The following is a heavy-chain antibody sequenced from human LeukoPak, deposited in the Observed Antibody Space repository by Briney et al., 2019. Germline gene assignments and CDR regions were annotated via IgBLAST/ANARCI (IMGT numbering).Heavy chain of an antibody. CDR3: AKVGRGYPTSWWYFDV. J-gene: IGHJ2*01. CDR2: ISSDGKTE. Sequence: GGSLRLSCGASGFIFTTHGMHWVRQAPGKGLEWVAVISSDGKTEYYADSVRGRFTISRDNSKNTVYLQVNSLRAEDTAVYYCAKVGRGYPTSWWYFDVWGRGTLVTVSS. CDR1: GFIFTTHG. V-gene: IGHV3-30*18. D-gene: IGHD1-26*01.